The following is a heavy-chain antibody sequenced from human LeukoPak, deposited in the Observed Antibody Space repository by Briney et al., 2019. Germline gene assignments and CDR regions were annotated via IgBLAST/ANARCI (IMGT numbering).Heavy chain of an antibody. V-gene: IGHV4-31*03. CDR2: TFYSGST. Sequence: PSETLSLTCSVSGGSINSGGYYWSWIRQRPGKGLEWIGYTFYSGSTYYNPSLKSRVTISVDSSKHQFSLRLYSVTAADTAVYYCARDPGTMIRGINLWGQGTLVTVSS. D-gene: IGHD3-10*01. J-gene: IGHJ4*02. CDR3: ARDPGTMIRGINL. CDR1: GGSINSGGYY.